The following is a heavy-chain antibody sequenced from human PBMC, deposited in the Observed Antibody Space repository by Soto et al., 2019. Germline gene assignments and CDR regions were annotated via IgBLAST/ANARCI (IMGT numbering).Heavy chain of an antibody. CDR1: GYTFTNYG. CDR2: INGYNGKT. V-gene: IGHV1-18*01. J-gene: IGHJ4*02. CDR3: ARGPDPTYPDH. Sequence: QVQLVQSGAEVRKPGASVKVSCKTSGYTFTNYGINWVRQAPGQGLEWMGWINGYNGKTNYAQRVQGRVTLTTDTSPTTAHMEPRSLRSDAPALYYCARGPDPTYPDHWGQGTLVTVSS.